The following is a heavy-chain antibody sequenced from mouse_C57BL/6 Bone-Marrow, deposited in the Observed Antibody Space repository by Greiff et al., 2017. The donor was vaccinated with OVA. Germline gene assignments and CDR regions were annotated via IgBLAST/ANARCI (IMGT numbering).Heavy chain of an antibody. J-gene: IGHJ2*01. D-gene: IGHD2-5*01. CDR1: GYTFTDYE. V-gene: IGHV1-15*01. CDR2: IDPETGGT. CDR3: TRSGACDSNYVSFYYFDY. Sequence: QVQLQQSGAELVRPGASVTLSCKASGYTFTDYEMHWVKQTPVHGLEWIGAIDPETGGTAYNQKFKGKAILTADTSSSTAYMQLRSLTSEDSAVYYCTRSGACDSNYVSFYYFDYWGQGTTLTVSS.